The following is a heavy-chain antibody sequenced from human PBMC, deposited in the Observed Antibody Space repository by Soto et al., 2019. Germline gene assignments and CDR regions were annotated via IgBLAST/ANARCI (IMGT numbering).Heavy chain of an antibody. Sequence: EVQLVESGGGLVQPGRSLRLSCAASGFTFDDYAMHWVRQAPGKGLEWVSGIIWNSGSIGYADSVKGRFTISRDNAKNSLYLQMNSLRAEDTALYYCAKGLYSSSWYWPAQHWGQCTLVSVYS. CDR1: GFTFDDYA. CDR3: AKGLYSSSWYWPAQH. V-gene: IGHV3-9*01. J-gene: IGHJ1*01. CDR2: IIWNSGSI. D-gene: IGHD6-13*01.